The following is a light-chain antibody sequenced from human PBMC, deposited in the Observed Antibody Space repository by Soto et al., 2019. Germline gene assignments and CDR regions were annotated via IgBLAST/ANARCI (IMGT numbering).Light chain of an antibody. CDR1: QNLGTLY. CDR3: QQYAGSPRT. Sequence: EIVLTQSPGTLSLSPGERGTLSCRASQNLGTLYLAWFQQKSGQXPRLLIYSASRRATGIPDRFTGSGSGTDLTITINRVEPEDFEVYFCQQYAGSPRTFGQGAKVDIK. J-gene: IGKJ1*01. V-gene: IGKV3-20*01. CDR2: SAS.